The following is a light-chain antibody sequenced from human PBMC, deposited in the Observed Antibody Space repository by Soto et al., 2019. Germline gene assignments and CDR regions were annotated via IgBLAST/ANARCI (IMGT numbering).Light chain of an antibody. CDR1: QTVNRNY. CDR2: GVS. V-gene: IGKV3-20*01. CDR3: QQYIDSPRT. Sequence: EIILTQSPGTLALSPGDGATLSCRASQTVNRNYLAWYHQRPGQPPRLLIYGVSNRASGVPDRFSGDGSGTEFTLTIGRLVPDDFGVYYCQQYIDSPRTFGQGTRAEVK. J-gene: IGKJ1*01.